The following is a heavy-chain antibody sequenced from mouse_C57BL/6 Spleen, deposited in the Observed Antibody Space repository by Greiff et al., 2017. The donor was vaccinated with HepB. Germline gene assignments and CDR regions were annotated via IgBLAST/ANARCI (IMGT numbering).Heavy chain of an antibody. CDR2: ISNLAYSI. Sequence: DVMLVESGGGLVQPGGSLKLSCAASGFTFSDYGMAWVRQAPRKGPEWVAFISNLAYSIYYADTVTGRFTISRENAKNTLYLEMSSLRSEDTAMYYCARQGTPYWYFDVWGTGTTVTVSS. CDR1: GFTFSDYG. V-gene: IGHV5-15*01. J-gene: IGHJ1*03. CDR3: ARQGTPYWYFDV.